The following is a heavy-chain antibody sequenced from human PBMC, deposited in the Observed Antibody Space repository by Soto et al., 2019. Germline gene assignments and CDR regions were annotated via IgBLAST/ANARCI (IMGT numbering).Heavy chain of an antibody. CDR3: ARGDRGGSGSPASYYYSGLDV. D-gene: IGHD3-10*01. CDR1: GFTFISYA. J-gene: IGHJ6*02. Sequence: DVQLLESGGHLVQPGGSLRLSCAASGFTFISYARSGVRQAPGKGLEWVSSVSAGGDMTYYSDSVKGRFTISRDNSNNALFLQMNSLRIEDTALYYCARGDRGGSGSPASYYYSGLDVWGQGTTVTVS. V-gene: IGHV3-23*01. CDR2: VSAGGDMT.